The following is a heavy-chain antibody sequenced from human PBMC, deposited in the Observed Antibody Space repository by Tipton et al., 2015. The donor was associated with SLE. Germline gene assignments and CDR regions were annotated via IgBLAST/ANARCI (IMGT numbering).Heavy chain of an antibody. CDR1: GYTFNSYG. V-gene: IGHV1-18*01. CDR2: ISAYNGNT. Sequence: QSGPEVKKPGASVKVSCKASGYTFNSYGISWVRQAPGQGLEWMGWISAYNGNTNYAQKLQGRVTMTTDTSTSTAYMELRSLRSDDTAVYYCARSPHITIFGVDPDYWGQGTLVTVSS. J-gene: IGHJ4*02. CDR3: ARSPHITIFGVDPDY. D-gene: IGHD3-3*01.